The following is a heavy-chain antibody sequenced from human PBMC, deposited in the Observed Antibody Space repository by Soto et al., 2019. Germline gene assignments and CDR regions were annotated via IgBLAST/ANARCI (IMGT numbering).Heavy chain of an antibody. Sequence: QVQLVESGGGVVQPGRSLRLSCVASGFTLSNYAMHWARQAPGKGLEWLGVISDDGGSQFYAHYIEGRFTISRDTSKNTLYLQMNSLRVEDPAVYFCGGEQNSGYYRTADYWGQGILVTVSS. CDR3: GGEQNSGYYRTADY. CDR2: ISDDGGSQ. V-gene: IGHV3-30*14. J-gene: IGHJ4*02. D-gene: IGHD3-22*01. CDR1: GFTLSNYA.